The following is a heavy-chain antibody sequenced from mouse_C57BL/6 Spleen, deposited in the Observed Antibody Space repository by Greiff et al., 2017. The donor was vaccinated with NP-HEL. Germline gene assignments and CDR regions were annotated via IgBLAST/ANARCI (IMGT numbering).Heavy chain of an antibody. CDR3: ARRGYGSSLYYAMDY. CDR1: GYTFTSYW. Sequence: QVQLKQPGAELVKPGASVKLSCKASGYTFTSYWMQWVKQRPGQGLEWIGEIDPSDSYTNYNQKFKGKATLTVDTSSSTAYMQLSSLTSEDSAVYYCARRGYGSSLYYAMDYWGQGTSVTVSS. D-gene: IGHD1-1*01. CDR2: IDPSDSYT. V-gene: IGHV1-50*01. J-gene: IGHJ4*01.